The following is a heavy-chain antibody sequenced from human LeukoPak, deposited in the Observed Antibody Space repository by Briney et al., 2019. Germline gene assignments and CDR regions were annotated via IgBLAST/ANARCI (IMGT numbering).Heavy chain of an antibody. J-gene: IGHJ4*02. CDR1: GGTFSSYA. V-gene: IGHV1-69*05. CDR3: ARGGRDSSGYYYFDY. D-gene: IGHD3-22*01. CDR2: IIPIFGTA. Sequence: GASVKVSCKASGGTFSSYAISWVRQAPGQGLEWMGGIIPIFGTANYAQEFQGRVTITRDTSASTAYMELSSLRSEDMAVYYCARGGRDSSGYYYFDYWGQGTLVTVSS.